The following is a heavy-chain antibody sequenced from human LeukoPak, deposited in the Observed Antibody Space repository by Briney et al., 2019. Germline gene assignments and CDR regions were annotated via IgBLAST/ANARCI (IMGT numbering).Heavy chain of an antibody. J-gene: IGHJ5*02. CDR1: GFTFSSYA. D-gene: IGHD3-10*01. Sequence: GGSLRLSCAASGFTFSSYAMSWVRQAPGKGLEWVSAISGSGGSTYYADSVKGRFAISRDNSKNTLHLQMNSLRAEDTAVYYCAKDSARLARGEFDPWGQGTLVTVSS. CDR3: AKDSARLARGEFDP. CDR2: ISGSGGST. V-gene: IGHV3-23*01.